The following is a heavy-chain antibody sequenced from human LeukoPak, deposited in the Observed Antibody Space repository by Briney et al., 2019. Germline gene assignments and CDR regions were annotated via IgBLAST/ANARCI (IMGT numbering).Heavy chain of an antibody. V-gene: IGHV5-51*01. J-gene: IGHJ4*02. CDR3: ARPGRAGSTLYYFDY. D-gene: IGHD5-24*01. Sequence: GESLKISCKGSGYTFTSYWIGWVRQMPGTGLEWMGIIYPDDSDTRYSPSFQGQVAISADKSISTAYLQWSSLKASDTAIYYCARPGRAGSTLYYFDYWGQGTLVTVSS. CDR1: GYTFTSYW. CDR2: IYPDDSDT.